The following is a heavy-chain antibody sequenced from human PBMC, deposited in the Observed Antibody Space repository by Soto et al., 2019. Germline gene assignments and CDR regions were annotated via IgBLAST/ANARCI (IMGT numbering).Heavy chain of an antibody. V-gene: IGHV1-46*01. J-gene: IGHJ4*02. CDR1: GYTFTSYD. CDR3: ARSLLWRDIVVVVAAHPLDY. CDR2: INPSGGST. Sequence: SVKVSCKASGYTFTSYDMHWVRQAPGQGLEWMGIINPSGGSTSYAQKFQGRVTMTRDTSTSTVDMALSGLRSEDTAVYYCARSLLWRDIVVVVAAHPLDYWGQGTLVTVSS. D-gene: IGHD2-15*01.